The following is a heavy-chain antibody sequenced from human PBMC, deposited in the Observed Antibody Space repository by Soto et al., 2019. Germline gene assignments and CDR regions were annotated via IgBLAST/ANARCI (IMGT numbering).Heavy chain of an antibody. J-gene: IGHJ5*02. CDR3: VSGYERDWFDP. V-gene: IGHV3-23*01. D-gene: IGHD5-12*01. CDR2: ISSTGGST. Sequence: GGSLRLSCAASGFAFGSYAMSWVRQAPGKGLEWVSAISSTGGSTYYADSVKGWFTISRDNSKNTLYLQIDSLRAEDTAVYYCVSGYERDWFDPWGQGTLVTVSS. CDR1: GFAFGSYA.